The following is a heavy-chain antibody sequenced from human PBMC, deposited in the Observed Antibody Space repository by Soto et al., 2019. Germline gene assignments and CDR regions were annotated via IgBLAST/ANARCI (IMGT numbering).Heavy chain of an antibody. CDR2: VYYSGAT. Sequence: SETLSLTCTVSGGSFGNYYWSWIRQPPGKGLEWIGYVYYSGATTYHPSLKSRVTISVDPSKNQLFLKLKSVTAADTAVYYCARDQGYYENWFDPWGQGTLVTVSS. V-gene: IGHV4-59*01. D-gene: IGHD3-3*01. CDR1: GGSFGNYY. J-gene: IGHJ5*02. CDR3: ARDQGYYENWFDP.